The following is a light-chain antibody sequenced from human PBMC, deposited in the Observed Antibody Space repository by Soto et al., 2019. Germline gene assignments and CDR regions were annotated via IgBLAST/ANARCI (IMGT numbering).Light chain of an antibody. CDR1: QSVSSSY. CDR2: GAS. CDR3: QQYGSSPLT. J-gene: IGKJ4*02. V-gene: IGKV3-20*01. Sequence: EIVLTQSPGTLSLSPGERATLSCRASQSVSSSYLAWYQQKPGQAPRLHIYGASSRATGVPDRFSGSGSGTDFTLTISRLEPADFAVYFCQQYGSSPLTCGGGTKVEIK.